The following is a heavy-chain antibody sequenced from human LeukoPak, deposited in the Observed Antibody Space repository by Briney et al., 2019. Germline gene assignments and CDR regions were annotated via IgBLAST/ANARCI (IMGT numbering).Heavy chain of an antibody. V-gene: IGHV3-33*01. CDR3: ASGLYGDYLTYYYYGMDV. D-gene: IGHD4-17*01. Sequence: GGSLRLSCAASGFTFSSYGMHWVRQAPGKGLEWVAVIWYDGSNKYYADSVKGRFTISRDNSKNTLYLQMNSLRAEDTAVYYCASGLYGDYLTYYYYGMDVWGQGTTVTVSS. J-gene: IGHJ6*02. CDR1: GFTFSSYG. CDR2: IWYDGSNK.